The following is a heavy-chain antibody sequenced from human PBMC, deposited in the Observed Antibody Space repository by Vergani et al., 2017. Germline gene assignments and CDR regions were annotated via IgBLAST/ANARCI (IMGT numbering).Heavy chain of an antibody. CDR3: AGGVPGYQLATQYFQH. CDR2: IISSSSYR. D-gene: IGHD2-2*01. J-gene: IGHJ1*01. V-gene: IGHV3-21*01. Sequence: EVQLVESGGGLVKPGGSLRLSCVASGFTFGSYSMNWVRQAPGKGLEWVAFIISSSSYRYYAHSVKGRFTISRDNGEYSVLLQMNSLRPEDTAVYDCAGGVPGYQLATQYFQHWGQGTLVTVSS. CDR1: GFTFGSYS.